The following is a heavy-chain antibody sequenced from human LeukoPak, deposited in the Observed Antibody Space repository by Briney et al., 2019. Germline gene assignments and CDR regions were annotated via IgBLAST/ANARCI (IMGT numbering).Heavy chain of an antibody. CDR1: GFTFRNYA. CDR3: ARFRSTTIIGGGLDY. V-gene: IGHV3-23*01. J-gene: IGHJ4*02. D-gene: IGHD3-10*02. CDR2: ISESGVTT. Sequence: GGSLRLSCAASGFTFRNYALSWVRQAPGKGLEWVSSISESGVTTYYADSVKGRFTISRGNSKNTLFLQMSSLRVDDTAVYFCARFRSTTIIGGGLDYWGQGTLVTVSS.